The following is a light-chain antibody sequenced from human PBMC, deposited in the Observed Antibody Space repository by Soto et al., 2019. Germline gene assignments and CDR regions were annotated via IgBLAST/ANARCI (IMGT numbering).Light chain of an antibody. V-gene: IGKV1-33*01. Sequence: DSQMTQSPSSLSASVGDRVTITCQASQDISNYLNWYQQKPGKAPKLLIYDASNLETGVPSRFSGSGSGTDFTFTISSLQSEDFAVYYCQQYNNWPYTFGQGTKLEIK. J-gene: IGKJ2*01. CDR1: QDISNY. CDR3: QQYNNWPYT. CDR2: DAS.